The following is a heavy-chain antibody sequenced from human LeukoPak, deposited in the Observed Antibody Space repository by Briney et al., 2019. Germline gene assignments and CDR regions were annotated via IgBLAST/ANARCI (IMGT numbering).Heavy chain of an antibody. CDR1: GYTFTGYY. D-gene: IGHD1-14*01. J-gene: IGHJ3*02. CDR3: AREIPSTINGYDI. V-gene: IGHV1-2*02. Sequence: GASVKVSCKASGYTFTGYYMHWLRQAPGQGPEWMGWIYPNKGDTKYAQKFQGRVTMTRDTSISTAYMELSRMTFDDTAVYYCAREIPSTINGYDIWGQGTVITVSS. CDR2: IYPNKGDT.